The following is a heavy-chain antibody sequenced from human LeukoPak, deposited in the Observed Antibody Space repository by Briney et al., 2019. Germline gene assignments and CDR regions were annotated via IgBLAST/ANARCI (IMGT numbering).Heavy chain of an antibody. V-gene: IGHV4-39*07. CDR3: ARAASDDYGEPGAGGWFDP. D-gene: IGHD4-17*01. Sequence: PSETLSLTCTVSGGSISSSSYYWGWIRQPPGKGLEWIGSIYYSGSTYYNPSLKSRVTISVDTSKNQFSLKLSSVTAADTAVYYCARAASDDYGEPGAGGWFDPWGQGTLVTVSS. J-gene: IGHJ5*02. CDR2: IYYSGST. CDR1: GGSISSSSYY.